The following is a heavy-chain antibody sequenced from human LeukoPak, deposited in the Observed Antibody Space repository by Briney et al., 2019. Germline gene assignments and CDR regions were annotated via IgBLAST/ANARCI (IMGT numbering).Heavy chain of an antibody. J-gene: IGHJ5*02. CDR2: IYSSGST. CDR1: GGSITSYY. Sequence: SSETLSLTCTVSGGSITSYYWSWIRQPAGKGLEWIGRIYSSGSTNYNPSLKSRVTISVDTSKNQFSLKLSSVTAADTAVYYCARCSGSYYNAWGFDPWGQGTLVTVSS. D-gene: IGHD1-26*01. V-gene: IGHV4-4*07. CDR3: ARCSGSYYNAWGFDP.